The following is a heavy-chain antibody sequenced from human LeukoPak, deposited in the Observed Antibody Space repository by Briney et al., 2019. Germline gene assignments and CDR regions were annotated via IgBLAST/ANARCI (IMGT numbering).Heavy chain of an antibody. CDR3: ARGRYSSGWYEVFDWFDP. CDR2: IYTSGST. J-gene: IGHJ5*02. D-gene: IGHD6-19*01. CDR1: GGSISSGSYY. V-gene: IGHV4-61*02. Sequence: PSETLSLTCTVSGGSISSGSYYWSWIRQPAGKGLEWIGRIYTSGSTNYNPSLKSRVTISVDTSKNQFSLKQSSVTAADTAVYYCARGRYSSGWYEVFDWFDPWGQGTLLAVSS.